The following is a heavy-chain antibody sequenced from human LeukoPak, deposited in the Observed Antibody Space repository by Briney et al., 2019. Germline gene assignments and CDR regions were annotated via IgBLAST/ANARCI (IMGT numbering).Heavy chain of an antibody. CDR3: ARGIAAAGTI. D-gene: IGHD6-13*01. J-gene: IGHJ4*02. CDR2: IYYSGST. CDR1: GGSISSSSYY. Sequence: SETLSLTRTVSGGSISSSSYYWGWVRQPPGKGLEWIGSIYYSGSTYYNPSLKSRVTISVDTSKNQFSLKLSSVTAADTAVYYCARGIAAAGTIWGQGTLVTVSS. V-gene: IGHV4-39*01.